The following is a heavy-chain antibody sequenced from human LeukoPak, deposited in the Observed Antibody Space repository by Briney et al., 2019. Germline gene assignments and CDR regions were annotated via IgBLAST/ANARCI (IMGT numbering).Heavy chain of an antibody. CDR1: GYTFTSYY. CDR2: INPNSGGT. CDR3: ARGIPRITMVRENWFDP. J-gene: IGHJ5*02. D-gene: IGHD3-10*01. V-gene: IGHV1-2*02. Sequence: ASVKVSCKASGYTFTSYYMHWVRQAPGQGLEWMGWINPNSGGTNYAQKFQGRVTMTRDTSISTAYMELSRLRSDDTAVYYCARGIPRITMVRENWFDPWGQGTLVTVSS.